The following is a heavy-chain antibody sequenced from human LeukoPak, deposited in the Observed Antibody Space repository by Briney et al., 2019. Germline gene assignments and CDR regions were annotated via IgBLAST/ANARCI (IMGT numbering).Heavy chain of an antibody. V-gene: IGHV4-34*01. J-gene: IGHJ4*02. CDR1: GGSFSGYY. Sequence: SETLSLTCAVYGGSFSGYYWSWIRQPPGKGLEWIGEINHSGSTNYNPSLKSRVTISVDTSKNQFSLKLSSVTAADTAVYYCARGRAIAAAGTPLDYWGQGTLVTVSS. D-gene: IGHD6-13*01. CDR3: ARGRAIAAAGTPLDY. CDR2: INHSGST.